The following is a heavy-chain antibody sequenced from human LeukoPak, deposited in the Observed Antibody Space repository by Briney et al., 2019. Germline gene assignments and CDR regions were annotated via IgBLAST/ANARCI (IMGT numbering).Heavy chain of an antibody. CDR2: IYSGGST. Sequence: GGSLRLSCAASRFNVSSNFMSWVRQAPGKGPEWVSVIYSGGSTQYADSVKGRFTVSRDKSKNTLFLQMNSLRAEDTAVYYCASVYRSFWGQGTRVTVSS. CDR3: ASVYRSF. V-gene: IGHV3-66*01. CDR1: RFNVSSNF. D-gene: IGHD3-16*02. J-gene: IGHJ4*02.